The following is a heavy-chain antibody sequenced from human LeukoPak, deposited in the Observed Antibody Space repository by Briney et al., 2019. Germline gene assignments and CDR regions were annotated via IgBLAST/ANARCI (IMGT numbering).Heavy chain of an antibody. J-gene: IGHJ4*02. D-gene: IGHD2-2*01. CDR2: ISYDGSNK. Sequence: GGSLRLSCAAPGFTFSSYGMHWVRQAPGKGLEWVAVISYDGSNKYYADSVKGRFTISRDNSKNTLYLQMNSLRAEDTAVYYCAKDWAMTHWGQGTLVTVSS. CDR1: GFTFSSYG. V-gene: IGHV3-30*18. CDR3: AKDWAMTH.